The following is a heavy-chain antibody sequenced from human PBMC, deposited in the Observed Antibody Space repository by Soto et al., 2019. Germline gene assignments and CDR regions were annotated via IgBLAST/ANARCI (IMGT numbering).Heavy chain of an antibody. CDR3: AKDGGGSTDFDY. Sequence: GGSLRLSCAASGLTFSSYTMSWVRQAPGKGLEWVSAISGSGGSTYYADSVKGRFTISRDNSKNTLYLQMNSLRAEDTAVYYCAKDGGGSTDFDYWGQGTLVTVSS. V-gene: IGHV3-23*01. J-gene: IGHJ4*02. CDR2: ISGSGGST. D-gene: IGHD1-26*01. CDR1: GLTFSSYT.